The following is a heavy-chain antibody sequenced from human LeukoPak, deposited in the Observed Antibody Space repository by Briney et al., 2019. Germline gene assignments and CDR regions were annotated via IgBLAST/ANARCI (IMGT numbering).Heavy chain of an antibody. D-gene: IGHD3-22*01. V-gene: IGHV3-21*01. CDR1: GFTFSSYS. J-gene: IGHJ4*02. CDR3: ARDYYDSSGYLNPLDY. Sequence: TGGSLRLSCAASGFTFSSYSMNWVRQAPGKGLEWVSSISSSSSYIYYADSVKGRFTISRDNAKNSLYLQMNSLRAEDTAVYYCARDYYDSSGYLNPLDYWGQGTLVTVSS. CDR2: ISSSSSYI.